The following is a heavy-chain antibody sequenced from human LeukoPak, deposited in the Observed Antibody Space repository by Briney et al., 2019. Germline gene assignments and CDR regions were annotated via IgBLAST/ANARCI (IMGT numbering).Heavy chain of an antibody. J-gene: IGHJ3*02. CDR3: TRWYWGRGFDI. CDR1: GDSVSSNSGA. Sequence: SQTLSLTCAISGDSVSSNSGAWNWLRQSPSRGLEWLGRTYYRSKWSTDYAVSLKSRITINRDTSKNQFSLQLNSVTPEDTALYYCTRWYWGRGFDIWGQGTMVTVSS. V-gene: IGHV6-1*01. CDR2: TYYRSKWST. D-gene: IGHD7-27*01.